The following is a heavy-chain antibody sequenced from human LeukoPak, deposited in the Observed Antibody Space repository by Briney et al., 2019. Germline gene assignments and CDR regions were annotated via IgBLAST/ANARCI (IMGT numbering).Heavy chain of an antibody. J-gene: IGHJ4*02. D-gene: IGHD3-10*01. CDR3: ARGWFLDY. CDR1: GGSFSGYY. CDR2: INHSGST. V-gene: IGHV4-34*01. Sequence: SETLSLTCAVYGGSFSGYYWSWIRQPPGKGLEWIGEINHSGSTYYNPSLKSRVTISVDTSKNQFSLKLSSVTAADTAVYYCARGWFLDYWGQGTLVTVSS.